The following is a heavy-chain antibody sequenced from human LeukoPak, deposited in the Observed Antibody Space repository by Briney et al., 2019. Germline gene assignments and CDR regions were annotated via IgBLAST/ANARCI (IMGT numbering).Heavy chain of an antibody. CDR2: IYTSGST. CDR3: ATDEAYCGGDCYLI. J-gene: IGHJ3*02. V-gene: IGHV4-61*02. Sequence: PSETLSLTCTVSGGSISSGTYYWSWIRQPAGKGPEWIGRIYTSGSTNYNSSLKSRVTISVDTSKNQFSLKLSSVTAADTAVYYCATDEAYCGGDCYLIWGQGTMVTVSS. CDR1: GGSISSGTYY. D-gene: IGHD2-21*02.